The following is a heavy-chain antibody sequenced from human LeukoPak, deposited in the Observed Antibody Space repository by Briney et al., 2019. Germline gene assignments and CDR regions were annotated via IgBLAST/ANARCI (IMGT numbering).Heavy chain of an antibody. CDR2: ISYSETT. D-gene: IGHD5-12*01. J-gene: IGHJ4*02. CDR1: GGSISSSTYT. Sequence: SETLSLTCTVSGGSISSSTYTWGWIRQPPGKELEWIGGISYSETTYYNPSLKSRVTISVDTSKSQFSLKLSSVTAADTAVYYCARRARGYSGYDYFDYWGQGTLVTASS. CDR3: ARRARGYSGYDYFDY. V-gene: IGHV4-39*01.